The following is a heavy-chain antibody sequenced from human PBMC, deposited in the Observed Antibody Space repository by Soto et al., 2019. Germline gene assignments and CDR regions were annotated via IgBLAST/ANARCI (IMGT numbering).Heavy chain of an antibody. CDR3: ASRLPGGMDV. Sequence: SETLSLTCAVSGDSFSSSRWWSWVRQPPGEGLEWIGEIYHSGYTNYNPSLKGRVTISVDKSKNQFSLWLTSVTAADTAVYYCASRLPGGMDVWGQGTTVTVSS. D-gene: IGHD2-21*02. J-gene: IGHJ6*02. CDR1: GDSFSSSRW. CDR2: IYHSGYT. V-gene: IGHV4-4*02.